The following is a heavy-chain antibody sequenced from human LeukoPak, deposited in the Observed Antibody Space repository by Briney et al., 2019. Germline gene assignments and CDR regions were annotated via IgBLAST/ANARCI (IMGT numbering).Heavy chain of an antibody. Sequence: SETLSLTCTVSGLSISNGYYWGWIRQPPGKGLEWIGSIYHIGSTYYNPSLKSRVTISVDTSKNQFSLKLSSVTAADTAVYYCTRGHPGVVRGTNWFDPWGQGTLVTVSS. CDR2: IYHIGST. D-gene: IGHD3-10*01. J-gene: IGHJ5*02. CDR3: TRGHPGVVRGTNWFDP. V-gene: IGHV4-38-2*02. CDR1: GLSISNGYY.